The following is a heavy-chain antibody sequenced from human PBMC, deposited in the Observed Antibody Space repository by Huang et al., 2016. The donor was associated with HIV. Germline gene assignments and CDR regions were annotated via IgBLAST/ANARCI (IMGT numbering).Heavy chain of an antibody. V-gene: IGHV1-69*11. Sequence: QVQLLQSGAEVKKPGSSVKVSCKASGGPFRSYSIAWVRRAPGQGLEWMARLRPVVESPNYAQKLQGRVRVTADESTSTVYMELRDLRPDDTAVYFCARGSLEYSVSSSLDYWGQGTHVTVSS. CDR3: ARGSLEYSVSSSLDY. D-gene: IGHD4-4*01. CDR2: LRPVVESP. CDR1: GGPFRSYS. J-gene: IGHJ4*02.